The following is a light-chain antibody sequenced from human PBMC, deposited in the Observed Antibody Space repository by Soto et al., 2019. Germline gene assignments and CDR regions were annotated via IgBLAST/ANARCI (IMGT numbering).Light chain of an antibody. CDR2: EVY. Sequence: QSVLTQPPSASGSPGQSVTISCTGTSSVVGGYNYVSWYQHHPGKAPKLIIYEVYKRPSGVPDRFSGSKSGHTAALTVSGLQAEDEADYYCSSYVGTNSYVFGPGTKVTVL. CDR3: SSYVGTNSYV. V-gene: IGLV2-8*01. J-gene: IGLJ1*01. CDR1: SSVVGGYNY.